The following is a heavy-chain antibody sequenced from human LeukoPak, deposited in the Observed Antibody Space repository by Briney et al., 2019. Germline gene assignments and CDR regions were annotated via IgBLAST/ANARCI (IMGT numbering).Heavy chain of an antibody. J-gene: IGHJ3*02. CDR1: GGSISPDY. V-gene: IGHV4-59*01. Sequence: SETLSLTCSVSGGSISPDYWTWIRQPPGKGLEYIASVSYTGRTKYNPSLQSRLTISLDTSNNHFSLQLTSVTAADTAVYYCARLLVYDNSGAPDIFDIWGQGTMVTVSS. D-gene: IGHD3-22*01. CDR3: ARLLVYDNSGAPDIFDI. CDR2: VSYTGRT.